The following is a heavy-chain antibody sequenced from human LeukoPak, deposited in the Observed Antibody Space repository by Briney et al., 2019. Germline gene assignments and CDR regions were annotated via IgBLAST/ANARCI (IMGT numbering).Heavy chain of an antibody. V-gene: IGHV3-53*01. Sequence: PGGSLRLSCAASGFTFDDYGMSWVRQAPGKGLEWVSFIYSDNTHYSDSVKGRFTISRDNSKNTLYLQMNRLRAEDTAVYYCARRAGAYSHPYDYWGQGTLVTVSS. CDR2: IYSDNT. D-gene: IGHD4/OR15-4a*01. CDR3: ARRAGAYSHPYDY. J-gene: IGHJ4*02. CDR1: GFTFDDYG.